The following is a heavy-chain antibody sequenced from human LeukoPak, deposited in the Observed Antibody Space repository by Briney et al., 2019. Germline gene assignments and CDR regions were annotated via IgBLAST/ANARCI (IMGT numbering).Heavy chain of an antibody. D-gene: IGHD6-19*01. V-gene: IGHV3-9*01. CDR1: GFTFDDYA. Sequence: GGSLRLSCAASGFTFDDYAMHWVRQAPGKGLEWVSGISWNSGSIGYADSVKGRFTISRDNAKNSLYLQMNSLRAEDTALYYCAKDISYSSGGTFDYWGQGTLVTVSS. J-gene: IGHJ4*02. CDR2: ISWNSGSI. CDR3: AKDISYSSGGTFDY.